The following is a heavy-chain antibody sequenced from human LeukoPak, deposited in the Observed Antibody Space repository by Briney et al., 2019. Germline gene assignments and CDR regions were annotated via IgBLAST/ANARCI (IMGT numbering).Heavy chain of an antibody. V-gene: IGHV4-38-2*02. CDR2: IYHSGSS. Sequence: PSETLSLTCSVSGSSIRSAVYWGWIRQSPGKELEWIGSIYHSGSSYYNPSLKSRVTISIDTSKNQFSLKLSSVTAADTAVYYCARDSGTTGEVKFDPWGQGTLVTVSS. D-gene: IGHD3-10*01. J-gene: IGHJ5*02. CDR1: GSSIRSAVY. CDR3: ARDSGTTGEVKFDP.